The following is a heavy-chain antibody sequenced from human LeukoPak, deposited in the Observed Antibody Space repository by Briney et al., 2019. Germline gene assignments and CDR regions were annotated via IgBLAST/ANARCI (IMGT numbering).Heavy chain of an antibody. CDR1: GGSISSSSYY. D-gene: IGHD2-2*01. V-gene: IGHV4-39*01. J-gene: IGHJ5*02. CDR3: ARQYCSSTSCYRRSNWFDP. CDR2: IYYSGST. Sequence: SETLSLTCTVSGGSISSSSYYWGWIRQPPGKGLEWIGSIYYSGSTYYNPSLKSRVTISVDTSKNQFSLKLSSVTAADTAVYYCARQYCSSTSCYRRSNWFDPWGQGTLVTVSS.